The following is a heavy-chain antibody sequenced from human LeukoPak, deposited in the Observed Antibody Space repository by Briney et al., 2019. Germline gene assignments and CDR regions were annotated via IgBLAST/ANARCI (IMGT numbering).Heavy chain of an antibody. CDR1: GYTFTDCD. J-gene: IGHJ4*02. CDR3: VRNSDYWSGYFPF. Sequence: ASVKVSCKASGYTFTDCDINWVRQAPGQGLEWMGWMNPDSSNTGYAQKFQVRVSMTRDTSISTAYMELSSLRYEDTAVYYCVRNSDYWSGYFPFWGQGTLVTVSS. D-gene: IGHD3-3*01. V-gene: IGHV1-8*01. CDR2: MNPDSSNT.